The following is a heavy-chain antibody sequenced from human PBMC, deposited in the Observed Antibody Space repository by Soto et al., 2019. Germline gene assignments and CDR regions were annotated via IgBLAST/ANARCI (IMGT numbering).Heavy chain of an antibody. J-gene: IGHJ4*02. CDR2: IYYSVFT. CDR1: GGSISSFY. Sequence: QVQLQESGPGQVKPSETLSLTCTVSGGSISSFYWSWIRQPPGKGLNWIGYIYYSVFTNYNPSLKSRVTISIDTSKKQFSLKLTSVTAADTAVYYCARLVSSWLQIDSWRQGDLVTVSS. V-gene: IGHV4-59*01. CDR3: ARLVSSWLQIDS. D-gene: IGHD6-13*01.